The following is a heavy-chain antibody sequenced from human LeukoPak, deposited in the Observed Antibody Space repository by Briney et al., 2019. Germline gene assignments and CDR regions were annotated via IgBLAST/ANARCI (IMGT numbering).Heavy chain of an antibody. CDR3: ARHNHAYDWDY. CDR2: IWPDGSLK. J-gene: IGHJ4*02. D-gene: IGHD5-12*01. V-gene: IGHV3-33*01. CDR1: GFPFSSYG. Sequence: PGKSLRLSCTASGFPFSSYGMHWVRQAPGKGLVWVTVIWPDGSLKYYADSVKGRFTVSRDNSKNTLYLQMNSLRAEDTAVYYCARHNHAYDWDYWDQGTLVTVSS.